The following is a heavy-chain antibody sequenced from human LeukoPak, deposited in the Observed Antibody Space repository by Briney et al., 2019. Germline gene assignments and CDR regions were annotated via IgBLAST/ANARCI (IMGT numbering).Heavy chain of an antibody. CDR3: ARVLVAFDY. CDR1: GFTFSSYE. Sequence: QPGGSLRLSYAASGFTFSSYEMNWVRQAPGKGLEWVSYISSSGSTIYYADSVKGRFTISRDNAKNSLYLQMNSLRAEDTAVYYCARVLVAFDYWGQGTLVTVSS. CDR2: ISSSGSTI. V-gene: IGHV3-48*03. D-gene: IGHD3-9*01. J-gene: IGHJ4*02.